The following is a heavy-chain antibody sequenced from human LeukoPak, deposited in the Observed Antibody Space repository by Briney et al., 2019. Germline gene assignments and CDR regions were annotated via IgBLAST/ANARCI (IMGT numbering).Heavy chain of an antibody. V-gene: IGHV1-18*01. CDR3: ARGTSITMVRGVIIKPYYFDY. CDR2: ISAYNGNT. CDR1: GYTFTSYG. Sequence: SVKVSCKASGYTFTSYGISWVRQAPGQGLEGMGWISAYNGNTNYAQKLQGRVTMTTDTSTSTAYMELRSLRSDDTAEYYCARGTSITMVRGVIIKPYYFDYWGQGTLVTASS. D-gene: IGHD3-10*01. J-gene: IGHJ4*02.